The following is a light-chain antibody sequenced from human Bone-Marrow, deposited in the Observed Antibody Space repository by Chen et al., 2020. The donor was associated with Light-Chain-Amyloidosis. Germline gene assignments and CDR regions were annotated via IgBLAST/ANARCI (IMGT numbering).Light chain of an antibody. CDR2: DVS. Sequence: QSALTQPASVSGPPGQSITISCSGTSSNVGGYIFVSWYQQHPGEAPKLIIYDVSNRPAGVSNRFSASKSGNTASLTISGLQAEDEADYYCSSYTRSSTWVFGGGTKVTVL. CDR3: SSYTRSSTWV. CDR1: SSNVGGYIF. J-gene: IGLJ3*02. V-gene: IGLV2-14*03.